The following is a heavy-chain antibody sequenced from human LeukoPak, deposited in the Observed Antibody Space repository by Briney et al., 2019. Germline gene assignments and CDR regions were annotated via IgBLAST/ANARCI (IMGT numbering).Heavy chain of an antibody. D-gene: IGHD2-21*01. CDR2: IKPNGIEK. CDR1: GFTFSNYW. J-gene: IGHJ3*02. V-gene: IGHV3-7*01. CDR3: ARDLDTYVLLIAYDTFDN. Sequence: GGSLRLSCEGSGFTFSNYWMTWVRQAPGKGLEWVADIKPNGIEKHYADSVEGRFTISRDNAKNSLYLQMNSLRAEDTAVYYCARDLDTYVLLIAYDTFDNWGQGTMVTVSS.